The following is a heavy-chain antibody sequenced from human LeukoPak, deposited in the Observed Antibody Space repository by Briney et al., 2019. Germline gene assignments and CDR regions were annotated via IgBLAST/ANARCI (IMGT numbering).Heavy chain of an antibody. V-gene: IGHV4-4*02. J-gene: IGHJ5*02. CDR1: GGSISSSNW. Sequence: SETLSLTCAVSGGSISSSNWWSWVRQPPGKGLEWIGEIYHGGSTNYNPSLQSRVTISVDKSKNQFSLKLSSVTAADTAVYYCSSGREWFDPWGQGTLVTVSS. CDR3: SSGREWFDP. D-gene: IGHD3-10*01. CDR2: IYHGGST.